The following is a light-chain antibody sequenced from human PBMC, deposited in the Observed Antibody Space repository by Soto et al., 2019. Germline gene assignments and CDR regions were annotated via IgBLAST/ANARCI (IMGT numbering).Light chain of an antibody. Sequence: EIVLTQSPGTLSLSPGKRATLSCRASQSISSSYLAWYQQRPGQAPRLLIYGASSRATGIPDRFSGSGSGTDFTLTISRLEPEDSAVYYCQHYGSSSWTVGQGTKVDIK. V-gene: IGKV3-20*01. CDR1: QSISSSY. J-gene: IGKJ1*01. CDR3: QHYGSSSWT. CDR2: GAS.